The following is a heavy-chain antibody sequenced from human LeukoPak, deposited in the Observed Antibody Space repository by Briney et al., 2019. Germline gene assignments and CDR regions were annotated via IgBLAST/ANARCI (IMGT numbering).Heavy chain of an antibody. Sequence: PLETLSLTCAVYGGSFSNYYWSWIRQPPGKGLEWIGEINDSGRTNYNPSLMSRVTISVDTSKNQFSLRLNSVTATDTAVYYCARRWNYGRNYYIDVWGKGATVSVSS. V-gene: IGHV4-34*01. D-gene: IGHD1-7*01. J-gene: IGHJ6*03. CDR2: INDSGRT. CDR3: ARRWNYGRNYYIDV. CDR1: GGSFSNYY.